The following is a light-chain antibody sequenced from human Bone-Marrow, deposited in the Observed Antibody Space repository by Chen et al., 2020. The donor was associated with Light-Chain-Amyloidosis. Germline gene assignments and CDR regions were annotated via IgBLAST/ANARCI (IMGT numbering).Light chain of an antibody. V-gene: IGLV3-25*03. J-gene: IGLJ2*01. CDR2: RDT. CDR1: DLPTKY. CDR3: QSADSSGTYEVI. Sequence: SYELTQPPSVSVSPGQTARITCSGDDLPTKYAYWYQQKPGQAPVLVIHRDTERPSGLSERFSGSSSGTTAMLTISGVQAEDEADYHCQSADSSGTYEVIFDGGTKLTVL.